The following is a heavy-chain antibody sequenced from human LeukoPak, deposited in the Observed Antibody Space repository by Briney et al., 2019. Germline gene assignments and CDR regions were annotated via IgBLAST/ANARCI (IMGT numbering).Heavy chain of an antibody. CDR1: GGSISSYY. Sequence: SETLSLTCTVSGGSISSYYWSWIRQPAGKGLEWIGRIYTSGSTNYNPSLKSRVTMSVDTSKNQFSLKLSSVTAADTAVYYCATRVATYLYYYYYMDVWGKGTTVTVSS. V-gene: IGHV4-4*07. D-gene: IGHD5-12*01. CDR2: IYTSGST. CDR3: ATRVATYLYYYYYMDV. J-gene: IGHJ6*03.